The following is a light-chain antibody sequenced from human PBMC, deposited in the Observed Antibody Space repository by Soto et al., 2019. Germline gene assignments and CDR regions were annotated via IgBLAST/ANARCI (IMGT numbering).Light chain of an antibody. CDR2: GST. J-gene: IGLJ1*01. CDR3: QAYGSSLSGYV. Sequence: QSVLTQPPSLSGAPGQRGTISGTRSGSNIGAPYDVYWYQHLPGTAPKLLLYGSTNRPSGVPGRFSGSKSGTPASLAITGLQAQDEADYYGQAYGSSLSGYVFGAGTQVPVL. V-gene: IGLV1-40*01. CDR1: GSNIGAPYD.